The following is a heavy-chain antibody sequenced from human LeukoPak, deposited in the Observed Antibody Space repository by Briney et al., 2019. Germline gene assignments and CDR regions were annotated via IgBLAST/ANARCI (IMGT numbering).Heavy chain of an antibody. D-gene: IGHD3-10*01. J-gene: IGHJ4*02. CDR1: GFTFSSYS. V-gene: IGHV3-48*01. Sequence: GGSLRLSCAASGFTFSSYSMNWVRQAPGKGLEWVSYISSSSSTIYYADSVKGRFTISRDKAKNSLFLQMNGLRAEDTAIYYCARDEGVPTNWRFDYWGQGTLVTVSS. CDR3: ARDEGVPTNWRFDY. CDR2: ISSSSSTI.